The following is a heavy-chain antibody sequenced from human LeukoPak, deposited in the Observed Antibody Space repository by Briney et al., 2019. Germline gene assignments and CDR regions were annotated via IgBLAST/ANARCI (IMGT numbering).Heavy chain of an antibody. CDR2: INHSGST. CDR3: ARGRTVTTLAAFDI. J-gene: IGHJ3*02. CDR1: GGSISTGNYY. Sequence: PSETLSLTCSVSGGSISTGNYYWSWIRQPPGKGLEWIGEINHSGSTNYNPSLKSRVTISVDTSKNQFSLKLSSVTAADTAVYYCARGRTVTTLAAFDIWGQGTMVTVSS. D-gene: IGHD4-17*01. V-gene: IGHV4-39*07.